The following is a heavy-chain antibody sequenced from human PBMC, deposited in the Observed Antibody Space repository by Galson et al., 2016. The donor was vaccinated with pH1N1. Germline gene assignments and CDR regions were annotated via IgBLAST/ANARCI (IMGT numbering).Heavy chain of an antibody. CDR2: IYLGGSLI. D-gene: IGHD4-17*01. CDR3: ARQKDYGDNRGDAFDI. Sequence: QSGAEVKKPGESLKISCKGSGYRFTNSWIGWVRQMPGKGLEWMGIIYLGGSLIRYRPSFQGQVTISADKSINIVYLEWSSLKASDTATYYCARQKDYGDNRGDAFDIWGQGTMVTVSS. V-gene: IGHV5-51*01. CDR1: GYRFTNSW. J-gene: IGHJ3*02.